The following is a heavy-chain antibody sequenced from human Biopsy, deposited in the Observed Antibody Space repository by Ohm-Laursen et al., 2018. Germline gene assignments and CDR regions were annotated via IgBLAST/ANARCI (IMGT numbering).Heavy chain of an antibody. D-gene: IGHD3-10*01. CDR1: GVSITAYY. Sequence: GTLSLTCTVSGVSITAYYWSWIRQPPGKGPECIGNIHHSGSTNYNPSLKSRLTISVDTSKNQFSLNLNSVTATDTAVYYCARRLPLRGSAFDVWGQGTVVTVS. J-gene: IGHJ3*01. CDR3: ARRLPLRGSAFDV. V-gene: IGHV4-59*08. CDR2: IHHSGST.